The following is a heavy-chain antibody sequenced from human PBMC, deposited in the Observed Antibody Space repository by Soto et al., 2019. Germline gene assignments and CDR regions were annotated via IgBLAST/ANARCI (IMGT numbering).Heavy chain of an antibody. V-gene: IGHV4-34*01. CDR2: ISHSGST. J-gene: IGHJ6*02. D-gene: IGHD6-13*01. Sequence: QVQLQQWGAGLLKPSETLSLTCAVYGGSFSGYYWSWIRQPPGKGLEWIGEISHSGSTNYNPSLKSRVTISVDTSKNQFSLKLSSVTAADTAVYYCARAGYSSSWSTYYYYYGMDVWGQGTTVTVSS. CDR1: GGSFSGYY. CDR3: ARAGYSSSWSTYYYYYGMDV.